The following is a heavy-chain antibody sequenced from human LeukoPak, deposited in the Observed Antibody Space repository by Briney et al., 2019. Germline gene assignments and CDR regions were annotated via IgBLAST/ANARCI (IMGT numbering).Heavy chain of an antibody. Sequence: GGSLRLSCAASGFTFSSYAMSWVRQAPGKGLEWASAISGSGGSTYYADSVKGRFTISRDNSKNTLYLQMNSLRAEDTAVYYCAKSRSLWFGELSLSHWGQGTLVTVSS. V-gene: IGHV3-23*01. CDR2: ISGSGGST. CDR1: GFTFSSYA. J-gene: IGHJ4*02. D-gene: IGHD3-10*01. CDR3: AKSRSLWFGELSLSH.